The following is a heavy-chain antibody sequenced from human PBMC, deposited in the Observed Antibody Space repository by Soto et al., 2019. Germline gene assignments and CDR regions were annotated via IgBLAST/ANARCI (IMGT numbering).Heavy chain of an antibody. CDR3: ARDRSGWYGFDY. D-gene: IGHD6-19*01. Sequence: VASVKVSCKASGYTFTSYAMHWVRQAPGQRLEWMGWINAGNGNTKYSQKFQGRVTITRDTSASTAYMELSSLRSEDTAVYYCARDRSGWYGFDYWGQGTLVTVSS. V-gene: IGHV1-3*01. CDR1: GYTFTSYA. CDR2: INAGNGNT. J-gene: IGHJ4*02.